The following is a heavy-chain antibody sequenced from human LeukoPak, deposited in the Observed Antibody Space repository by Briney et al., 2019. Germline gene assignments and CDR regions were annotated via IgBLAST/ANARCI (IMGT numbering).Heavy chain of an antibody. CDR1: GYTFTGYY. CDR2: INPNSGGT. J-gene: IGHJ5*02. CDR3: ASEKASIDGPPAFDP. V-gene: IGHV1-2*02. D-gene: IGHD6-6*01. Sequence: GASVKVSCKASGYTFTGYYMHWVRQAPGQGLEWMGWINPNSGGTNYAQKFQGRVTMTRDTSIGTAYMELSRLRSDDTAVYYCASEKASIDGPPAFDPWGQGTLVTVSS.